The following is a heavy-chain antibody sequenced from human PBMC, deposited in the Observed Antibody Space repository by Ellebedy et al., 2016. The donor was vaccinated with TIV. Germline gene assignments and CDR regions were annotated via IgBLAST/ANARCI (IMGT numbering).Heavy chain of an antibody. CDR2: ISGSDGST. CDR1: GFTFSSYG. V-gene: IGHV3-23*01. CDR3: AKVKTYYHDSSDYHYVYHAFDI. D-gene: IGHD3-22*01. Sequence: GGSLRLXXAASGFTFSSYGMSWVRQAPGKGLEWVSAISGSDGSTYYADSVKGRFTISRDNSKNTLYLQMNSLRAEDTAGYYCAKVKTYYHDSSDYHYVYHAFDIWGQGTMVTVSS. J-gene: IGHJ3*02.